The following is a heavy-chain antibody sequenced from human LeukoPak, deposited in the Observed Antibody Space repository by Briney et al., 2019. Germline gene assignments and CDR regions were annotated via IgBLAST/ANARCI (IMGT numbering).Heavy chain of an antibody. V-gene: IGHV4-39*07. J-gene: IGHJ4*02. D-gene: IGHD3-3*01. Sequence: SETLSLTCTVSGGSISCSSYYWGWIRQPPGKGLEWIGSIYYSGSTYYDPSLKSRVTISVDTSKNQFSLKLSSVTAADTAVYYCARVGFLGRVDYWGQGTLVTVSS. CDR2: IYYSGST. CDR3: ARVGFLGRVDY. CDR1: GGSISCSSYY.